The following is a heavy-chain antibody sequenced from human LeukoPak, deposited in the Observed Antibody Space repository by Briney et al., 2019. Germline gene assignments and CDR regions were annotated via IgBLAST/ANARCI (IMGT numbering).Heavy chain of an antibody. D-gene: IGHD3-10*01. J-gene: IGHJ3*02. CDR2: IDTTTSYK. V-gene: IGHV3-21*01. CDR1: GFTFSTHG. Sequence: GGSLRLSCAASGFTFSTHGMNWVRQAPGKGLEWVSFIDTTTSYKYYADSVKGRFTISRDNAKDSLYLQMNSLRADDTAFYYCARGRSITILRGVAISDGFDIWGQGTMVTVSS. CDR3: ARGRSITILRGVAISDGFDI.